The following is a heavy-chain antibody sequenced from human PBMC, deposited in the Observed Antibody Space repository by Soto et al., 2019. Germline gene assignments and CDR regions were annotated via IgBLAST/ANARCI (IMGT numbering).Heavy chain of an antibody. J-gene: IGHJ4*02. CDR2: ISGSGGST. D-gene: IGHD6-13*01. CDR1: GFTFSSYA. Sequence: EVQLLESGGGLVQPGGSLRLSCAASGFTFSSYAMSWVRQAPGKGLEWVSAISGSGGSTYYAGSVKGRFTISRDNSKNPLYLQRTGLRAEYTAVYYCAKGDGYRSSWFEFDYWGQGTLVTVSS. V-gene: IGHV3-23*01. CDR3: AKGDGYRSSWFEFDY.